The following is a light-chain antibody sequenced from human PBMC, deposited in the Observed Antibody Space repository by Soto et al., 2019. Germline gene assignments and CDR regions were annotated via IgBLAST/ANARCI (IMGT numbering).Light chain of an antibody. CDR1: QSVSDRY. CDR3: QQRRSWPPTIT. J-gene: IGKJ5*01. V-gene: IGKV3-11*01. Sequence: IVLTQSPVILSLSPGERATLSCRASQSVSDRYLAWYQQKPGQAPRLLIYDASDRATDIPPRFSGSGSGTDFTLTISSLEPEDFAVYYCQQRRSWPPTITFGQGTRLEIK. CDR2: DAS.